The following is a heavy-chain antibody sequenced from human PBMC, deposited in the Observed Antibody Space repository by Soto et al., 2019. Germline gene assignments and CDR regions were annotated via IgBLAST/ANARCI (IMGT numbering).Heavy chain of an antibody. J-gene: IGHJ4*02. Sequence: QITLKDSGPTLVKPTQTLTLTCTFSGFSLSTSGVGVGWIRQPPGNALEWLALIYWDDDKRYIPSLKSRLTITKDSSKNQVVLTITNMDPVDTATYYCAHRQLRYYGSVSYYNVWGQGTLVTVSS. V-gene: IGHV2-5*02. CDR2: IYWDDDK. D-gene: IGHD3-10*01. CDR3: AHRQLRYYGSVSYYNV. CDR1: GFSLSTSGVG.